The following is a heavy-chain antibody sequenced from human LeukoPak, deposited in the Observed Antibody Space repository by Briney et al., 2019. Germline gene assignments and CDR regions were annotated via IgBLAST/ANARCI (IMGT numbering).Heavy chain of an antibody. CDR3: ARDGLELRGFIYFQH. V-gene: IGHV3-33*01. Sequence: GGSLRLSCAASGFTFSSYGMHWVRQAPGKGPEWVAVIWYDGSNKFYADSAKGRFTISRDNSKNTLYLQMNSLRAEDTAVYYCARDGLELRGFIYFQHWGQGTLDTVSS. D-gene: IGHD1-7*01. CDR1: GFTFSSYG. CDR2: IWYDGSNK. J-gene: IGHJ1*01.